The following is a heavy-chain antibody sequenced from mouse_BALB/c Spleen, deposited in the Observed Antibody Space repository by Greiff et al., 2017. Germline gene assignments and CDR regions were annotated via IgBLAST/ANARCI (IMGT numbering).Heavy chain of an antibody. Sequence: QVQLKESGAELMKPGASVKISCKASGYAFSSSWMNWVKQRPGQGLEWIGRIYPGDGDTNYNGKFKGKATLTADKSSSTAYMQLSSLTSVDSAVYFCAREGGNYNFFDYWGQGTTLTVSS. CDR1: GYAFSSSW. J-gene: IGHJ2*01. V-gene: IGHV1-82*01. D-gene: IGHD2-1*01. CDR3: AREGGNYNFFDY. CDR2: IYPGDGDT.